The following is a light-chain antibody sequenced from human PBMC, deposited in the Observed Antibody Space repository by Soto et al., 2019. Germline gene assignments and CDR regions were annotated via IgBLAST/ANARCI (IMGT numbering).Light chain of an antibody. J-gene: IGLJ1*01. CDR2: EDT. Sequence: QSVLTQPPSASGAPGERVTISCTGSSSNIGAGYEVHWYQQLPGTSPKLLIYEDTDRSSGVPDRFSGSKSGTSASLAITGLLAEDEADYYCQSYDNSLSGSYVFGTGTKVTVL. CDR1: SSNIGAGYE. V-gene: IGLV1-40*01. CDR3: QSYDNSLSGSYV.